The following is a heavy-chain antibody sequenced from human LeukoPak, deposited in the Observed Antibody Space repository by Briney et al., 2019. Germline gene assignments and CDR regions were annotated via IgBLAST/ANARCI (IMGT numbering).Heavy chain of an antibody. J-gene: IGHJ3*02. Sequence: GGSLRLSCAASGLTFSSSNMHWVRQAPGKGLEWVSFISGSSTGTQYADSVKGRFTISRDIGRKALYLQMNSLRDEDTAVYYCARGGGRSYSDAFDIWAQGTVVTVSS. CDR1: GLTFSSSN. CDR2: ISGSSTGT. D-gene: IGHD1-26*01. V-gene: IGHV3-48*02. CDR3: ARGGGRSYSDAFDI.